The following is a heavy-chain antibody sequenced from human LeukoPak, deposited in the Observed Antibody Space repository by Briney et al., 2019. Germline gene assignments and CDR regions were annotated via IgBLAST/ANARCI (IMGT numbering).Heavy chain of an antibody. CDR1: GYSFTSYW. V-gene: IGHV5-51*01. CDR3: ASLRRGYCSSTSCYEEDY. CDR2: IYPGDSDT. J-gene: IGHJ4*02. D-gene: IGHD2-2*01. Sequence: GESLEISCKGSGYSFTSYWIGWVRQMPGKGLEWMGIIYPGDSDTRYSPSFQGQVTISADKSISTAYLQWSSLKASDTAMYYCASLRRGYCSSTSCYEEDYWGQGTLVTVSS.